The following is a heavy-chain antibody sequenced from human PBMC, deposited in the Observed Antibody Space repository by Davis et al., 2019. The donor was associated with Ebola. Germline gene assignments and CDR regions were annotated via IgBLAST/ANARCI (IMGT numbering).Heavy chain of an antibody. V-gene: IGHV4-39*01. CDR2: ISSSGIT. D-gene: IGHD3-3*01. Sequence: SETLSLTCTVSGGSISSYYWGWIRQPPGKGLEWIGSISSSGITYYKPSLKSRVTISVDTSKNQFSLKLSSVTAADTAVYYCARRGYDFWNGYYKTSYYFDYWGQGTLVTVSS. CDR1: GGSISSYY. CDR3: ARRGYDFWNGYYKTSYYFDY. J-gene: IGHJ4*02.